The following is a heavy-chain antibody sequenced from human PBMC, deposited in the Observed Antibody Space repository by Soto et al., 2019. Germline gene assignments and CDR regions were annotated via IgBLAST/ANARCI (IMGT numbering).Heavy chain of an antibody. CDR3: VRHRVLLWFGELLENMDV. CDR2: IYYSGST. V-gene: IGHV4-30-2*03. J-gene: IGHJ6*03. CDR1: GGSVSSGGDY. D-gene: IGHD3-10*01. Sequence: SETLSLTCAVSGGSVSSGGDYWTSFRQRPGMGLEWIGCIYYSGSTYYNPSLKSRVTMSVDTSKNQFSLMLSSVTAADAAVYYCVRHRVLLWFGELLENMDVWGKGTTVTVSS.